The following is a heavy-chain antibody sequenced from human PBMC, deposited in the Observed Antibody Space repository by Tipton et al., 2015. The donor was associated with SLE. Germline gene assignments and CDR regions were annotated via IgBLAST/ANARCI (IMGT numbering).Heavy chain of an antibody. J-gene: IGHJ4*02. CDR1: GYTFIVYY. CDR2: INPSTGLT. D-gene: IGHD3-9*01. Sequence: QVQLVQSGAEVKKPGASVKVSCKTSGYTFIVYYMHWVRRAPGQGLQWVGVINPSTGLTTYTERLQGRVTLTSDTSTSTFYMELSSLRSEDTAVYYCARGDLLFFDPEDHWGQGTLVTVSA. V-gene: IGHV1-46*04. CDR3: ARGDLLFFDPEDH.